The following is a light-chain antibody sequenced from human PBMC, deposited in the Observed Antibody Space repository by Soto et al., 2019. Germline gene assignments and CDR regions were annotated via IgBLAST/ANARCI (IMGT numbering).Light chain of an antibody. Sequence: QSAPTQPPSASGSPGQSVTISCTGTSSDVGGYNYVSSYQQHPGKAPKLMIYEVSKRPSGVPDRFSGSKSGNTASLTVSGLQAEDEADYYCSSYAGSNNLVFGGGTKLTVL. CDR1: SSDVGGYNY. J-gene: IGLJ2*01. CDR2: EVS. CDR3: SSYAGSNNLV. V-gene: IGLV2-8*01.